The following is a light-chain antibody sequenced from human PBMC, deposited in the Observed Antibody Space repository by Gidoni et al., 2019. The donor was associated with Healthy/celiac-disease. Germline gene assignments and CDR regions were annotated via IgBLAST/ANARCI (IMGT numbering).Light chain of an antibody. J-gene: IGLJ2*01. CDR2: EVS. Sequence: QSALTQPASVSGSPGQSITISCTGTSSDVGGYNYVSWYPQHPGTAPKLMIYEVSNRPSGVSNRFSGSKSGNTASLTISGLQAEDEADYYCSSYTSSSTYVVFGGGTKLTVL. V-gene: IGLV2-14*01. CDR3: SSYTSSSTYVV. CDR1: SSDVGGYNY.